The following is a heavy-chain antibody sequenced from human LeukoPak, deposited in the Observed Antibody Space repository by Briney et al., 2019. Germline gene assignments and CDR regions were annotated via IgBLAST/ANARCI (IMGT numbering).Heavy chain of an antibody. CDR1: GFTFSSYW. Sequence: PGGSLRLSCAPSGFTFSSYWMHWVRQAPGKGLVWVSRINSDGSSTSYADSVKGRFTISRDNAKNTLYLHMNSLRAEDTAVYYCARDGYSSGSSLDYGMDVWGQGTTVTVSS. V-gene: IGHV3-74*01. D-gene: IGHD6-25*01. CDR3: ARDGYSSGSSLDYGMDV. CDR2: INSDGSST. J-gene: IGHJ6*02.